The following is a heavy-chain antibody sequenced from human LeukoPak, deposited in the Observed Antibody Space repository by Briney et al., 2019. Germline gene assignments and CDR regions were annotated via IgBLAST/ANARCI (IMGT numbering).Heavy chain of an antibody. Sequence: PGRSLRLSCEASGFTFSSYGMHWVRQAPGKGLEWVAVISYDGSNKYYADSVKGRFTISRDNSKNTLYLQMNSLRAEDTAVYYCAKDRDQLLYYYYGMDVWGQGTTVTVSS. V-gene: IGHV3-30*18. CDR3: AKDRDQLLYYYYGMDV. D-gene: IGHD2-2*01. CDR1: GFTFSSYG. CDR2: ISYDGSNK. J-gene: IGHJ6*02.